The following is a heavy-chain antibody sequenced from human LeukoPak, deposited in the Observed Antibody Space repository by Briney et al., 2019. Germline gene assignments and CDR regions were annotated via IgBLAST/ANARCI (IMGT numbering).Heavy chain of an antibody. J-gene: IGHJ5*02. D-gene: IGHD3-3*01. CDR3: AKDPETYYDFWSGYSDSWFDP. V-gene: IGHV3-30*02. CDR1: GFTFSSYG. Sequence: GGSLRLSCAASGFTFSSYGMHWVRQALGKGLEWVAFIRYDGSNKYYADSVKGRFTISRDNSKNTLYLQMNSLRAEDTAVYYCAKDPETYYDFWSGYSDSWFDPWGQGTLVTVSS. CDR2: IRYDGSNK.